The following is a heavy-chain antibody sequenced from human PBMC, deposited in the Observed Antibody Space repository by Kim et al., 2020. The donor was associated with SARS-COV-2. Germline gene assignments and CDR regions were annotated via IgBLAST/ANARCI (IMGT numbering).Heavy chain of an antibody. Sequence: GGSLRLSCAASGFTFSSYAMSWVRQAPGKGLEWVSAISGSGGSTYYADSVKGRFTISRDNSKNTLYLQMNSLRAEDTAVYYCAKERYYYDSSGQPSRNFDYWGQGTLVTVSS. CDR2: ISGSGGST. V-gene: IGHV3-23*01. J-gene: IGHJ4*02. CDR1: GFTFSSYA. D-gene: IGHD3-22*01. CDR3: AKERYYYDSSGQPSRNFDY.